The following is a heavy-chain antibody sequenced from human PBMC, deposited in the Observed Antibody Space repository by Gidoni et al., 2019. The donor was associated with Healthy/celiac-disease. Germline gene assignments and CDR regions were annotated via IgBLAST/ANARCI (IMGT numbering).Heavy chain of an antibody. Sequence: QVQLVESGGGVVQPGRSLRLSCAVSGFPFSSYGMHWVRQAPGKGLEWVAVISYDGSNKYYADSVKGRFTISRDNSKNTLYLQMNSLRAEDTAVYYCAKDRWGAAAGPFDYWGQGTLVTVSS. D-gene: IGHD6-13*01. CDR1: GFPFSSYG. CDR2: ISYDGSNK. CDR3: AKDRWGAAAGPFDY. V-gene: IGHV3-30*18. J-gene: IGHJ4*02.